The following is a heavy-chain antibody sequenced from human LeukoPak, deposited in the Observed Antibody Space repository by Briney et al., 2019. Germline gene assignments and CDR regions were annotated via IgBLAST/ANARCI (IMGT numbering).Heavy chain of an antibody. CDR2: IYYSGST. CDR1: GGSISSSSYY. V-gene: IGHV4-39*01. J-gene: IGHJ5*02. D-gene: IGHD2-2*01. CDR3: ARLPYQLLHNWFDP. Sequence: PSETLSLTCTVSGGSISSSSYYWGWIRQPPGKGLEWIGSIYYSGSTYYNPSLKSRVTISVDTSKNQFSLKLSSVTAADTAVYYCARLPYQLLHNWFDPWGQGTLVTVSS.